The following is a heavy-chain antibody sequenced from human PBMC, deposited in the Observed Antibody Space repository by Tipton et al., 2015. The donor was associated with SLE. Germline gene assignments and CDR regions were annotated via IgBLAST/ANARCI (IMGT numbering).Heavy chain of an antibody. Sequence: SLRLSCAASGFTFSSYGMHWVRQAPGKGLEWVAVISYDGSNKYYADSVKGRFTISRDNSRDSLYLQMNTLRADDTAVYYCARDDSSSLDYWGLGTLVTVSS. V-gene: IGHV3-30*03. CDR2: ISYDGSNK. J-gene: IGHJ4*02. CDR3: ARDDSSSLDY. CDR1: GFTFSSYG. D-gene: IGHD6-6*01.